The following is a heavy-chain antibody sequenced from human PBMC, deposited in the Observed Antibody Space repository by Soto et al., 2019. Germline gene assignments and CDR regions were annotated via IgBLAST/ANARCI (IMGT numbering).Heavy chain of an antibody. CDR1: GGSFSTSA. Sequence: QVQLVQSGAEVKRPGSSVKVSCKASGGSFSTSAISWVRQAPGEGLEWMGGIVPTFGTANYAQKCQGRVTITADEGTSTAYMEVSSLSSEDTYVYYGATLPWGSGDPSSNDYWGQGTLVTVSS. J-gene: IGHJ4*02. D-gene: IGHD3-16*01. CDR2: IVPTFGTA. CDR3: ATLPWGSGDPSSNDY. V-gene: IGHV1-69*01.